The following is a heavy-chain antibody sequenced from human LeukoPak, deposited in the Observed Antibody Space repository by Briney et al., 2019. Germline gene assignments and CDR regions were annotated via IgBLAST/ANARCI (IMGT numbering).Heavy chain of an antibody. D-gene: IGHD3-22*01. Sequence: GGSLRLSCAASGFIFSSHGMNWVRQAPGKGLEWVSGISPSGDITYYADSVKGRFTISRDNSKNTLYLQMNSLRAEDTAVYYCARDFYDSSGSQLGYGHFDYWGQGTLVTVSS. CDR1: GFIFSSHG. CDR2: ISPSGDIT. CDR3: ARDFYDSSGSQLGYGHFDY. V-gene: IGHV3-23*01. J-gene: IGHJ4*02.